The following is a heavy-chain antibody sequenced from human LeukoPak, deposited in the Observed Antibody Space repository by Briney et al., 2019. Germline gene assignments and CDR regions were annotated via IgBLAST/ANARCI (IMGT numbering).Heavy chain of an antibody. CDR3: ARERGYSYGRYFDY. D-gene: IGHD5-18*01. CDR2: VIPIFGTA. J-gene: IGHJ4*02. CDR1: GGTFSSYA. Sequence: ASVKVSCKPSGGTFSSYAISWVRQAPGQGLEWMGGVIPIFGTANYAQKFQVRVTITTDESTGTAYMELSSLRSEDTAVYYCARERGYSYGRYFDYWGQGTLVTVSS. V-gene: IGHV1-69*05.